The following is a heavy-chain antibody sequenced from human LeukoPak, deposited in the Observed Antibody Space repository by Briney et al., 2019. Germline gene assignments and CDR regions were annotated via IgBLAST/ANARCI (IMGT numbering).Heavy chain of an antibody. J-gene: IGHJ5*02. D-gene: IGHD5-18*01. V-gene: IGHV4-59*08. CDR1: GGSINSYY. Sequence: SETLSLTCTVSGGSINSYYWNWIRQPPGKGLEWIGYIYHSGSTNYNPSLKSRVTISVDTSKNQFSLKLSSVTAADTAVYYCARLPGYSYGSRQSFDPWGQGTLVTVSS. CDR2: IYHSGST. CDR3: ARLPGYSYGSRQSFDP.